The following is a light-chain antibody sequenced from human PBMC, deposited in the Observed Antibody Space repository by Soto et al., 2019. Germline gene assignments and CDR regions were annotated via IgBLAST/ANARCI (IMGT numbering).Light chain of an antibody. Sequence: DVLLTQSPLSLPVTLGQPASISCRSSQSLVYGSGNIYLNWFQQRPGQSPRRLIYMVSIRDSGVPDRFSGSGSGTDFTLKISRVEAEDVGVYYCMQGTHWPFTLGPGTKVDIK. CDR3: MQGTHWPFT. CDR1: QSLVYGSGNIY. CDR2: MVS. V-gene: IGKV2-30*01. J-gene: IGKJ3*01.